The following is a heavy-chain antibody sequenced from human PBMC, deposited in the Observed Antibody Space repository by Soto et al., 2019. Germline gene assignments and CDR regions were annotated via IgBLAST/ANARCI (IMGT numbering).Heavy chain of an antibody. D-gene: IGHD3-9*01. CDR2: ITGSGGST. CDR3: AKVDYDILAGYSNPYYFDY. V-gene: IGHV3-23*01. Sequence: LRLSCAASGFTFSTYAMTWVRQAPGKGLEWVSGITGSGGSTFYADSVKGRFTISRDNSKNTLYLQINSLRAEDTAVYYCAKVDYDILAGYSNPYYFDYWGQGTLVTVSS. CDR1: GFTFSTYA. J-gene: IGHJ4*02.